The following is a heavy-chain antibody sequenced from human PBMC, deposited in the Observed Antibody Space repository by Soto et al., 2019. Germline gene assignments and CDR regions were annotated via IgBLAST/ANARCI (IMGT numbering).Heavy chain of an antibody. CDR1: GFSFSNKA. V-gene: IGHV3-23*01. CDR3: AKENRFQFSILVASGFDY. CDR2: ISGNGVST. Sequence: EVLLLESGGGLVQPGGSLRLSCAASGFSFSNKAMSWVRQAPGKGLEWVSIISGNGVSTYYTDSLKGRFTISRDNSKNMVYLDMNSLRVEDTAVYYCAKENRFQFSILVASGFDYWGQGSLVSVSS. J-gene: IGHJ4*02. D-gene: IGHD3-3*02.